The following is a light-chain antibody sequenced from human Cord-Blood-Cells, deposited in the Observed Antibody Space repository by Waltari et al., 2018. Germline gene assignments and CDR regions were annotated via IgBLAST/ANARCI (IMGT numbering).Light chain of an antibody. Sequence: QSVLTQPPSVPEAPRHRVTISCSGISSNTGTIAVNWYQQLPGKAPKLHIYYDDLLPSGVSDRFSGSKSGTSASLAISGLQSEDEADYYCAAWDDSLNGQVFGGGTKLTVL. CDR2: YDD. V-gene: IGLV1-36*01. J-gene: IGLJ3*02. CDR1: SSNTGTIA. CDR3: AAWDDSLNGQV.